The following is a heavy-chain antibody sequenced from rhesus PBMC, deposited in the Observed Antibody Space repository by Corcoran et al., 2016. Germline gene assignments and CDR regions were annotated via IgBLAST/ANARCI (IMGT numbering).Heavy chain of an antibody. J-gene: IGHJ4*01. CDR3: AKGMGLAAAGPLDY. Sequence: EVQLVQSGAEVKRPGESLKISCRTSGYSFTSYWLSWVRQMPGKGLEWMGAIDPSDSESRYNPSFQGQVTISADKSITTAYLQWSRLKASDTATYYCAKGMGLAAAGPLDYWGQGVLVTVSS. CDR1: GYSFTSYW. CDR2: IDPSDSES. V-gene: IGHV5-20*01. D-gene: IGHD6-25*01.